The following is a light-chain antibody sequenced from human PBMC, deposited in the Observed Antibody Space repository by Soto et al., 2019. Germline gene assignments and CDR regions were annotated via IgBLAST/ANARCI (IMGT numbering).Light chain of an antibody. CDR3: SSYISSNTLWV. Sequence: QSALTQPASVSGSPGQSITISCTGSASDFDEYTYVSWYLQHPGRAPQLIISEFSDRPSGVSSRFSASKSGNTASLTISGLQAEDEANYYCSSYISSNTLWVFGGGTKLTVL. V-gene: IGLV2-14*01. CDR1: ASDFDEYTY. CDR2: EFS. J-gene: IGLJ3*02.